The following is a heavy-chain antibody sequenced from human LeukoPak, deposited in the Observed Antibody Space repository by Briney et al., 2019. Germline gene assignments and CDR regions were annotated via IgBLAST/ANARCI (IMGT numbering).Heavy chain of an antibody. CDR1: GYTFTSYG. V-gene: IGHV1-18*01. CDR2: ISAYNGKT. D-gene: IGHD4-17*01. CDR3: ARVLHGDYGWFRYFDL. Sequence: ASEKVSCKASGYTFTSYGISWVRQAPGQRPEWRGRISAYNGKTNYAQEPQGRVTITTDKSTSTAYMELRSLRSDDTAVYYCARVLHGDYGWFRYFDLWGRGTLVTVSS. J-gene: IGHJ2*01.